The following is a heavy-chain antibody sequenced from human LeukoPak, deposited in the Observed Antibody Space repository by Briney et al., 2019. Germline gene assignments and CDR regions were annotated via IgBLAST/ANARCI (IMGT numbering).Heavy chain of an antibody. D-gene: IGHD3-22*01. CDR1: GYTFTSYD. J-gene: IGHJ6*02. CDR3: ARGLPDSSGFHYYGMDV. CDR2: MNPNSGNT. V-gene: IGHV1-8*01. Sequence: ASVKVSCKASGYTFTSYDINWVRQATGQGLEWMGWMNPNSGNTGYAQKFQGRVTMTRNTSISTAYMELSSLRSEDTAVYYCARGLPDSSGFHYYGMDVWGQGTTVTVSS.